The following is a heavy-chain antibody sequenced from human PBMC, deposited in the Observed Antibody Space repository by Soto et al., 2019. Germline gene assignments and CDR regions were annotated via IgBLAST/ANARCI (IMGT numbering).Heavy chain of an antibody. CDR3: ATVGTYYYDSSGYYNWFDP. CDR2: FDPEDGET. D-gene: IGHD3-22*01. Sequence: ASVKVSCKVSGYTLTELSMHWVRQAPGKGLEWMGGFDPEDGETIYAQKFQGRVTMTEDTSTDTAYMELSSLRSEDTAVYYCATVGTYYYDSSGYYNWFDPWGQGNLVTVSS. CDR1: GYTLTELS. J-gene: IGHJ5*02. V-gene: IGHV1-24*01.